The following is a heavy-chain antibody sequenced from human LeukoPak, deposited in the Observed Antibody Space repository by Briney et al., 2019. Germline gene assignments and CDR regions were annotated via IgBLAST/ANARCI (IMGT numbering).Heavy chain of an antibody. J-gene: IGHJ4*02. CDR2: IQNDGNKK. CDR3: ARDIWDRDYCYFDH. Sequence: GRSLRLSCVGSGFTFRSIGMHWVRQAPGKGLEWVAFIQNDGNKKDYADSVKGRFIISRDDSKNTVFLQMDSLRAGDTAVYHCARDIWDRDYCYFDHWGQGTLVTVFS. D-gene: IGHD3-3*01. V-gene: IGHV3-33*01. CDR1: GFTFRSIG.